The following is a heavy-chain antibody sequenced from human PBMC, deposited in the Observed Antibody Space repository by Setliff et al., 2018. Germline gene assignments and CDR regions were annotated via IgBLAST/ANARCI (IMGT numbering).Heavy chain of an antibody. Sequence: SETLSLTCNVSGGSISTSNYHWGWVRQPPGKGLEWIANIYFNGNTVKQPYLKSRVSISIDTAKNHFSLGLSSVIAADTATYYCVRDYQGGWFDPWGPGTLVTVSS. CDR3: VRDYQGGWFDP. D-gene: IGHD3-16*01. V-gene: IGHV4-39*07. J-gene: IGHJ5*02. CDR1: GGSISTSNYH. CDR2: IYFNGNT.